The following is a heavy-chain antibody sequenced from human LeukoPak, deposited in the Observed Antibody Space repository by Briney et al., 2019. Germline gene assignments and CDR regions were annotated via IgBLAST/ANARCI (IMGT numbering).Heavy chain of an antibody. V-gene: IGHV3-21*01. Sequence: GGSLRLSCAASGFTFSSYSMNWVRQAPGKGLEWVSSISSSSSYIYYADSVKGRFTISRDNAKNSLYLQMNSLRAEDTAVYYCARGSDYYGSGFGWGQGTLVTVSS. CDR2: ISSSSSYI. CDR1: GFTFSSYS. J-gene: IGHJ4*02. D-gene: IGHD3-10*01. CDR3: ARGSDYYGSGFG.